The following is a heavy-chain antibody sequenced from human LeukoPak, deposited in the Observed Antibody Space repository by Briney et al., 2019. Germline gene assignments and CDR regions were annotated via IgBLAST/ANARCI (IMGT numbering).Heavy chain of an antibody. V-gene: IGHV1-18*01. CDR3: ARDRYSTSSGQDY. Sequence: ASVKVSCKTSGYTFTNYVISWVRQAPGQGLEWMGWISTYNGNTDYAQKLQGRVTMTTDTSTSTAYMELRSLRSDDTAVYYCARDRYSTSSGQDYWGQGTLSPSPQ. CDR1: GYTFTNYV. CDR2: ISTYNGNT. J-gene: IGHJ4*02. D-gene: IGHD6-6*01.